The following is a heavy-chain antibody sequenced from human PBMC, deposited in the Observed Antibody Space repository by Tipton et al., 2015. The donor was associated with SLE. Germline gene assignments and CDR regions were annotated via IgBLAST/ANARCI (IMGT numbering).Heavy chain of an antibody. CDR3: ARLGRTYYYGSGSSGGYYGMDV. CDR2: IYYSGSS. J-gene: IGHJ6*02. Sequence: PGLVKPSETLSLTCTVSGGSISSSSYYWGWIRQPPGKGLEWIGRIYYSGSSYYNPSLKSRVSMSMDTSENQFSLRLSSVTAADTAVYYCARLGRTYYYGSGSSGGYYGMDVWGQGTTVTVSS. V-gene: IGHV4-39*07. CDR1: GGSISSSSYY. D-gene: IGHD3-10*01.